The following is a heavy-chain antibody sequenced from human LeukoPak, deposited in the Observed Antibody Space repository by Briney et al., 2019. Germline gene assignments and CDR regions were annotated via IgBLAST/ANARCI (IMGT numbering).Heavy chain of an antibody. CDR2: SRTKDDGYTT. J-gene: IGHJ4*02. V-gene: IGHV3-72*01. CDR3: TTILRFDY. CDR1: GFTVSDHH. Sequence: PGGSLRLSCAASGFTVSDHHMDWVRLAPGKGLEWVGRSRTKDDGYTTDYAASVKGRFTISRDDSKNTLYLQMNSLKTEDTAVYYCTTILRFDYWGQGTLVTVSS. D-gene: IGHD4-17*01.